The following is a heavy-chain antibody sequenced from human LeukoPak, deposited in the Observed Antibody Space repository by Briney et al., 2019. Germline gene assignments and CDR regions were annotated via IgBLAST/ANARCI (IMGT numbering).Heavy chain of an antibody. D-gene: IGHD5-12*01. J-gene: IGHJ4*02. CDR1: GDSVSSNSAA. V-gene: IGHV6-1*01. CDR2: TYYRSKWYN. CDR3: TRDLGRSGFLDY. Sequence: SQTLSLTCAISGDSVSSNSAAWNWVRQSPSRGLEWLGRTYYRSKWYNDYALSVESRLTINADTSKNHFSLQLNSVTPEDTAVYYCTRDLGRSGFLDYWGRGTLVTVSS.